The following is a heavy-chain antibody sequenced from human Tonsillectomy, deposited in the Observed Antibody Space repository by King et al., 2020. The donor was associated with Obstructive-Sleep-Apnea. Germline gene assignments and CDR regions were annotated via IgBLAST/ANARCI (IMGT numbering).Heavy chain of an antibody. CDR1: GYTFTSYC. CDR3: ARHGEPGYCSGDTCYDYFYGMDV. Sequence: VQLVESGAEVKKPGESLKISCTGSGYTFTSYCIGWVRQMPGKGLEWMGIIYPRDSDTKYSPSFQGQVTISVDKSISTAYLQWSSRKASDTAMYYCARHGEPGYCSGDTCYDYFYGMDVWGQGTTVTVSS. D-gene: IGHD2-15*01. J-gene: IGHJ6*02. CDR2: IYPRDSDT. V-gene: IGHV5-51*01.